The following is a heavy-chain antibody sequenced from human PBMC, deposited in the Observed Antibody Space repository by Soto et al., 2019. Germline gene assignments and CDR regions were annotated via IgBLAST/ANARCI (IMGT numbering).Heavy chain of an antibody. CDR3: TTLDTYYYDSSGYPSPNDAFDI. D-gene: IGHD3-22*01. J-gene: IGHJ3*02. CDR1: GFTFSNAW. Sequence: GGSLRLSYAASGFTFSNAWMNWVRQAPGKGLEWVGRIKSKTDGGTTDYAAPVKGRFTISRDDSKNTLYLQMNSLKTEDTAVYYCTTLDTYYYDSSGYPSPNDAFDIWGQGTMVTVSS. CDR2: IKSKTDGGTT. V-gene: IGHV3-15*07.